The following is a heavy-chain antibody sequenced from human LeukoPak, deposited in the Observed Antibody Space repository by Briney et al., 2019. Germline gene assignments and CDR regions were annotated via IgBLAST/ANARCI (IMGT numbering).Heavy chain of an antibody. CDR3: ARRIYDYVWAIYRPEGLVY. J-gene: IGHJ4*02. CDR2: VNEDGTA. V-gene: IGHV4-34*01. D-gene: IGHD3-16*02. Sequence: SETLSLTCAVYSGSLSGFSWSWLRQSPGKGLEWVGEVNEDGTAHYNPSLKTRVTMSMNTSKKQFSLKLSSVTAADTAVYYCARRIYDYVWAIYRPEGLVYWGQGTLVTVSS. CDR1: SGSLSGFS.